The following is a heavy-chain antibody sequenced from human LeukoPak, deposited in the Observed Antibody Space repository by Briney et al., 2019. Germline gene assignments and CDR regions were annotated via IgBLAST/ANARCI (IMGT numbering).Heavy chain of an antibody. CDR2: ISNDGSNK. Sequence: GGYPRLFSATSALTFTSYALWCCLRPPGGGVVWLTVISNDGSNKYYADSVKGRFTISVDKSKNLFYLKMSTMTAEDTAVYYCARRQVGCVITIVLGVKYYYYYIDVWGEGTTVTVS. CDR1: ALTFTSYA. J-gene: IGHJ6*03. D-gene: IGHD3-10*01. CDR3: ARRQVGCVITIVLGVKYYYYYIDV. V-gene: IGHV3-30*04.